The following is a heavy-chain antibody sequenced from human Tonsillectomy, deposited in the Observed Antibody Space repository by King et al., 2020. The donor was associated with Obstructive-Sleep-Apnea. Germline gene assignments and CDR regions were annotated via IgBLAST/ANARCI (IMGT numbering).Heavy chain of an antibody. Sequence: VQLVESGGGLVKPGGSLRLXXAASEFXFSXXXXNXVRXAPGXGXEWVSSISTXSSYIYYADSVKGRLTISRDNAKNSLXLXMKSLRAEETAVYYCAGXSYITDDGMDXWGQGTXVTVS. CDR1: EFXFSXXX. CDR2: ISTXSSYI. V-gene: IGHV3-21*01. J-gene: IGHJ6*02. D-gene: IGHD1-14*01. CDR3: AGXSYITDDGMDX.